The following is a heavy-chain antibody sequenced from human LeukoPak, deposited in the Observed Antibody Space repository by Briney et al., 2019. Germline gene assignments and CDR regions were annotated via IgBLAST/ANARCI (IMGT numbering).Heavy chain of an antibody. D-gene: IGHD3-16*02. J-gene: IGHJ3*02. CDR1: GFTFSSYA. V-gene: IGHV3-23*01. Sequence: GGSLRLSCAASGFTFSSYAMSWVRQAPGKGLEWVSAISGSGGSTYYADSVKGRLTISRDNSKNTLYLQMNSLRAEDTAVYYCASTYYDYVWGSYRNNAGGDAFDIWGQGTMVTVSS. CDR2: ISGSGGST. CDR3: ASTYYDYVWGSYRNNAGGDAFDI.